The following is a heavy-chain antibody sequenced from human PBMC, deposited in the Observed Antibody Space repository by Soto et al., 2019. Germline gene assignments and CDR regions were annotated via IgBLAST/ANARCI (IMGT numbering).Heavy chain of an antibody. Sequence: GGSLRLSCAASGFTFSSYEMNWVRQAPGKGLEWVSYTSSGGTTIYYADSVKGRFTISRDNAKNSLDLQMNSLRADDTAIYYCAKDRRAGGNSAFYFDFWGQGDQVTVSS. CDR3: AKDRRAGGNSAFYFDF. CDR2: TSSGGTTI. V-gene: IGHV3-48*03. D-gene: IGHD3-16*01. J-gene: IGHJ4*02. CDR1: GFTFSSYE.